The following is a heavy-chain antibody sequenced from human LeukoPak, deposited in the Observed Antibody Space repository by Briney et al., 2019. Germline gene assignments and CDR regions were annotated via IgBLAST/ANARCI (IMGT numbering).Heavy chain of an antibody. D-gene: IGHD5-12*01. CDR3: ARMGGYSGYDFGY. CDR2: IWYDGSNK. Sequence: GGSLRLSCAASGFTFSSYGMHWVRQGPGKGLEWVALIWYDGSNKNYADSVKGRFTISRDNSKNTLDLQMNSLRAEDTAVYYCARMGGYSGYDFGYWGQGTLVTVSS. V-gene: IGHV3-33*01. CDR1: GFTFSSYG. J-gene: IGHJ4*02.